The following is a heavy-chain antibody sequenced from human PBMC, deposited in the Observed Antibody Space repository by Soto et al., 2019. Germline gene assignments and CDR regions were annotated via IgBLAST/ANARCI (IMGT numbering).Heavy chain of an antibody. J-gene: IGHJ4*02. D-gene: IGHD1-1*01. CDR2: TYYRSKWNH. V-gene: IGHV6-1*01. CDR3: ARNSWNAPPAFDF. CDR1: GNNVSANRAG. Sequence: SPPLALTCVISGNNVSANRAGWNWIMQSPSRGLEWLGRTYYRSKWNHDYADAVKSRITVNPDTSKNQFSLHLNSVTPEDTGIYYCARNSWNAPPAFDFWGQGIQVTVSS.